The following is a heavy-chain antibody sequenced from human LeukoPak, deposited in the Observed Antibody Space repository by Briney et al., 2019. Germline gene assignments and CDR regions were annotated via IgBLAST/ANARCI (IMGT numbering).Heavy chain of an antibody. Sequence: GGSLRLSCAASGFTFSSYEMNWVRQAPGKGLEWVSYISSSGSTIYYADSVKGRFTISRDSAKNSLYLQMNSLRAEDTAVYYCARQIYLGKIIVATTNYFDYWGQGTLVTVSS. D-gene: IGHD5-12*01. CDR2: ISSSGSTI. J-gene: IGHJ4*02. CDR1: GFTFSSYE. V-gene: IGHV3-48*03. CDR3: ARQIYLGKIIVATTNYFDY.